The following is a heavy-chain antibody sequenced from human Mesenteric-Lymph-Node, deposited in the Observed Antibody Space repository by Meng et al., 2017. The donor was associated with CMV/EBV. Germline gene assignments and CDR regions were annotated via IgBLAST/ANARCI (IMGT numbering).Heavy chain of an antibody. CDR3: ARYCSSSSCYSQEAFDM. Sequence: SETLSLTCAVYGGSFSGYYWSWIRQPPGKGLEWIGEINHSGSTNYNPSLKSRVTISVDTSKNQFSLRLSSVTAADTAIYYCARYCSSSSCYSQEAFDMWGQGTMVTVSS. D-gene: IGHD2-2*01. CDR1: GGSFSGYY. CDR2: INHSGST. V-gene: IGHV4-34*01. J-gene: IGHJ3*02.